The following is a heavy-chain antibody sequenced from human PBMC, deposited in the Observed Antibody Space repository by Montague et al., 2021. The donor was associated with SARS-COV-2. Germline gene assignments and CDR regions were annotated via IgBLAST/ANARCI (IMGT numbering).Heavy chain of an antibody. Sequence: SETLSLTCTVSGVSVTDYYWSWIRQPPGKGLERVGDVLYNKGTNSNPSLKSRVAISVDTSKNQFSLRLTPVTAADTAFYDCVRHPHYDGLNGPPDFWDQGTLVTVSS. CDR3: VRHPHYDGLNGPPDF. V-gene: IGHV4-59*08. J-gene: IGHJ4*02. CDR1: GVSVTDYY. CDR2: VLYNKGT. D-gene: IGHD3-9*01.